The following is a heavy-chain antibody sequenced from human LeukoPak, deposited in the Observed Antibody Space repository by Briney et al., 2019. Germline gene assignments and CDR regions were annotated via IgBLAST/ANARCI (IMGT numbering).Heavy chain of an antibody. CDR3: ARVGRGGYDSSGYYIFDY. V-gene: IGHV4-59*01. J-gene: IGHJ4*02. CDR1: GGSISSYY. Sequence: SETLSLTCIVSGGSISSYYWSWIRQPPGKGLEWIGYIYYSGSTNYSPSLKSRVTISVDTSKNQFSLKLSSVTAADTAVYYCARVGRGGYDSSGYYIFDYWGQGTLVTVSS. CDR2: IYYSGST. D-gene: IGHD3-22*01.